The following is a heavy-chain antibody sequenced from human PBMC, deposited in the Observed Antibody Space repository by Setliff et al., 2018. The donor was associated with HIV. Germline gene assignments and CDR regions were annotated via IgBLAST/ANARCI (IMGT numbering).Heavy chain of an antibody. J-gene: IGHJ4*02. CDR1: GFTFNSYG. Sequence: GGSLRLSCAASGFTFNSYGMHWVRQAPGKGLEWVAIIWYDGSNKYYADSVQGRFSISRDNSKNTLYLQMNSLRAEDTAVYYCASEDYDLLTGYRGGSPGDYWGQGTLVTVSS. CDR2: IWYDGSNK. D-gene: IGHD3-9*01. V-gene: IGHV3-33*01. CDR3: ASEDYDLLTGYRGGSPGDY.